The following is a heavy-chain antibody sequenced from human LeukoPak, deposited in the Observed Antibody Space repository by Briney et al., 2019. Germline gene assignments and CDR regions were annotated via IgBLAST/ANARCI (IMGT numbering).Heavy chain of an antibody. CDR1: GFAFSNYA. CDR3: AKDVCTSPRCLLYFDS. V-gene: IGHV3-23*01. CDR2: ISGFNT. J-gene: IGHJ4*02. Sequence: PGGSLRHSCTTPGFAFSNYAMNWVRQAPGKGPEWVSGISGFNTYYADSVKGRFTIFRDNSKNVLYLQMDRLRAEDTAVYSCAKDVCTSPRCLLYFDSWGQGTLVTVSS. D-gene: IGHD2-8*01.